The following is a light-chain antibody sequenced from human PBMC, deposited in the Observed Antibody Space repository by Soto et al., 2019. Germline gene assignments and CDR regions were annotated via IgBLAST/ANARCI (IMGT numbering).Light chain of an antibody. CDR2: AAS. V-gene: IGKV1-39*01. CDR3: QHSFTSPLT. Sequence: DIQMTQSPSFLSASVGDSVSVSCRASQSVNMFLNWYQQKPGRAPKLLIYAASSLQGGVPSRFRASGSGTDFTLTISSLQPEDFATYFCQHSFTSPLTFGGGTKVELK. J-gene: IGKJ4*01. CDR1: QSVNMF.